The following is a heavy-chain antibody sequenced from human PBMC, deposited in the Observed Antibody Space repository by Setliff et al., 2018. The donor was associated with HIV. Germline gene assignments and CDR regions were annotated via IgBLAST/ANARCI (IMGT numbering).Heavy chain of an antibody. CDR1: GFTFSRHN. Sequence: GSLRLSCAASGFTFSRHNMNWVRQAPGKGLEWVSSIISGTGYIYYADSVKGRFTISRDNAKNSLYLQMNSLTADDTAVYYCARGTIELWLSDYYMDVWGQGTTVTVSS. CDR3: ARGTIELWLSDYYMDV. V-gene: IGHV3-21*01. D-gene: IGHD5-18*01. J-gene: IGHJ6*03. CDR2: IISGTGYI.